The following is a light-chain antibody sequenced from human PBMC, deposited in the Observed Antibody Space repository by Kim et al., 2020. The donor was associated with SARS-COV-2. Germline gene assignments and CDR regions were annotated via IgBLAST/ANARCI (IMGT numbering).Light chain of an antibody. V-gene: IGLV8-61*01. CDR1: SGSVSTSYY. J-gene: IGLJ3*02. CDR3: VLYMGSGIWV. CDR2: STN. Sequence: QTVVTQEPSFSVSPGGTVTLTCGLSSGSVSTSYYPSWYQQTPGQAPRTLIYSTNTRSSGVPDRSSGSILGNKAALTITGAQVDDESDYYCVLYMGSGIWVFGGGTQLTVL.